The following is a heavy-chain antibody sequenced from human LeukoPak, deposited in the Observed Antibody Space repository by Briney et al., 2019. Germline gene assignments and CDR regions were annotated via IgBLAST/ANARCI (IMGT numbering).Heavy chain of an antibody. J-gene: IGHJ6*02. Sequence: ASVKVFCKASGYTFTSYAMHWVRQAPGQRLEWMGWINAGNGNTKYSQKFQGRVTITRDTSASTAYMELSSLRSEDTAVYYCASQRWNTAIYGMDVWGQGTTVTVSS. V-gene: IGHV1-3*01. CDR1: GYTFTSYA. CDR3: ASQRWNTAIYGMDV. CDR2: INAGNGNT. D-gene: IGHD5-18*01.